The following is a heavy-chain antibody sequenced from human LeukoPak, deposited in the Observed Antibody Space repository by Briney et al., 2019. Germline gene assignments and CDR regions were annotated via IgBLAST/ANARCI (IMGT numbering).Heavy chain of an antibody. J-gene: IGHJ3*02. Sequence: PGGSLRLSCAAYGFTFRTHWMSWVRQAPGKGLEWVANMKQDGSDRYYVDSVKGRFTISRDNAKNSLYLQMNNLRAEDTAVYYCARACYYDSSGYCHDAFDIWGQGTMVTVSS. V-gene: IGHV3-7*01. CDR2: MKQDGSDR. CDR3: ARACYYDSSGYCHDAFDI. CDR1: GFTFRTHW. D-gene: IGHD3-22*01.